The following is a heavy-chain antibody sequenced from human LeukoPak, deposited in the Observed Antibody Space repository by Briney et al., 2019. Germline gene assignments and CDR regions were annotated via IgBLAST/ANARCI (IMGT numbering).Heavy chain of an antibody. V-gene: IGHV1-69*13. D-gene: IGHD3-22*01. CDR1: GGTFSSYA. J-gene: IGHJ3*02. CDR2: IIPIFGTA. Sequence: GASVKVSCKASGGTFSSYAISWVRQAPGQGLEWMGGIIPIFGTANYAQKFQGRVTITADESTSTAYMELSSLRSEDTAVYYCARRDSSGYYGHAFDIWGQGTMVTVSS. CDR3: ARRDSSGYYGHAFDI.